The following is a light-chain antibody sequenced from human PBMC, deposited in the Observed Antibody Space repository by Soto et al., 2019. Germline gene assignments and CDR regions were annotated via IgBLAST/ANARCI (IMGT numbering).Light chain of an antibody. V-gene: IGKV1-9*01. J-gene: IGKJ5*01. Sequence: DIQLTQSPSFLSASVGDRVTITCRASQGLSSDLAWYQQKPGKAPKLLIYAASTLQSGVPSRFSGSGSGTEFPLTIRSLQPEDFATYFCQQLNSYPITFGQGTRLENK. CDR1: QGLSSD. CDR3: QQLNSYPIT. CDR2: AAS.